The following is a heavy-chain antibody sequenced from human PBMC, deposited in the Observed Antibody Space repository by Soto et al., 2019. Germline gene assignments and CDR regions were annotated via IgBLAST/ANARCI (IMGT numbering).Heavy chain of an antibody. V-gene: IGHV3-9*01. CDR1: GFTFDDYA. CDR2: ISWNSGSI. Sequence: EVQLVESGGGLVQPGRSLRLSCAASGFTFDDYAMHWVRQAPGKGLEWVSGISWNSGSIGYADSVKGRFIISRDNAKNSLYLQMNSLRAEDTALYYCAKDMDYYYDYYMDVWGKGTTVTVSS. CDR3: AKDMDYYYDYYMDV. J-gene: IGHJ6*03.